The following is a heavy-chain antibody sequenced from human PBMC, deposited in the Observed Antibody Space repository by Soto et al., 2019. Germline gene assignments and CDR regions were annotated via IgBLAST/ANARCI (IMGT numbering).Heavy chain of an antibody. J-gene: IGHJ6*02. CDR2: IIPIFGTA. CDR1: GGTFSSYA. V-gene: IGHV1-69*13. D-gene: IGHD3-3*01. Sequence: SVKVSCKASGGTFSSYAISWVRQAPGQGLEWMGGIIPIFGTANYAQKFQGRVTITADESTSTAYMELSSLRSEDTAVYYCARVLRFLEWSPRCVYCYYGMDVWGQGTTVTVYS. CDR3: ARVLRFLEWSPRCVYCYYGMDV.